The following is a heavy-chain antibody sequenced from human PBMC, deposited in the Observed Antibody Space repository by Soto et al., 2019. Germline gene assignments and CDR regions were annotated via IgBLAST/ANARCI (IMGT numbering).Heavy chain of an antibody. D-gene: IGHD3-3*01. CDR1: EFTFSGYP. V-gene: IGHV3-30-3*01. J-gene: IGHJ4*02. CDR2: ISHDGSKK. CDR3: ACTEYYDFWSGEL. Sequence: QVQLVESGGGVVQPGRSLRLSCAASEFTFSGYPIHWVRQAPGKGLEWLTVISHDGSKKYYADSVKGRFTISRDNSKKTVYLQMNRLRAEDTAVYYCACTEYYDFWSGELWGQGTLVTVSS.